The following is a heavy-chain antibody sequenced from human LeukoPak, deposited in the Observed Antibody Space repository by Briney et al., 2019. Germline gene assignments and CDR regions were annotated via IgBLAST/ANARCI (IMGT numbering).Heavy chain of an antibody. D-gene: IGHD3-16*01. J-gene: IGHJ4*02. CDR3: ARDRGITGFFDS. Sequence: PSETLSLTCTVSGGSISSGGHYWSWIRQHAGKGLEWIGYIYYSGSTSYDPSLNSRVTISVDTSKNQFSLNLTSVTAADTAVYYCARDRGITGFFDSWGQGTLATVSS. CDR1: GGSISSGGHY. CDR2: IYYSGST. V-gene: IGHV4-31*03.